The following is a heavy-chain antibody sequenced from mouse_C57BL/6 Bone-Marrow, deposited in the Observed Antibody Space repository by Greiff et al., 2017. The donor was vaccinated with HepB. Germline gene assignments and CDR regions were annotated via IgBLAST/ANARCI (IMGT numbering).Heavy chain of an antibody. CDR2: IYPGSGST. CDR3: ERLSHYYYGSRPYAMDY. D-gene: IGHD1-1*01. V-gene: IGHV1-55*01. J-gene: IGHJ4*01. CDR1: GYTFTSYW. Sequence: QVQLQQPGAELVKPGASVKMSCKASGYTFTSYWITWVKQRPGQGLEWIGDIYPGSGSTNYNEKFKSKATLTVDTSSSTAYMQLSSLTSEDSAVYYCERLSHYYYGSRPYAMDYWGQGTSVTVSS.